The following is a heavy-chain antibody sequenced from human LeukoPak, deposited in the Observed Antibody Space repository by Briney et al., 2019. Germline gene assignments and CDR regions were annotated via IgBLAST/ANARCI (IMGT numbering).Heavy chain of an antibody. CDR1: GGTFSSCA. D-gene: IGHD5-18*01. CDR3: AREMVDSYGYGLVDY. CDR2: IIPIFGTA. Sequence: ASVKVSCKASGGTFSSCAISWVRQAPGQGLEWMGGIIPIFGTADYAQKFQGRVTITADESTSTAYMELSRLRSDDTAVYYCAREMVDSYGYGLVDYWGQGTLVTVSS. J-gene: IGHJ4*02. V-gene: IGHV1-69*13.